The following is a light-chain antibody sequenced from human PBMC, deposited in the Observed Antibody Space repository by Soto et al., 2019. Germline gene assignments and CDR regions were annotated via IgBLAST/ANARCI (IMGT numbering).Light chain of an antibody. J-gene: IGLJ2*01. CDR1: SGHSSYA. CDR3: QTWGTGIQV. CDR2: LNSDGSH. V-gene: IGLV4-69*01. Sequence: QAVVTQSPSASASLGASVKLTCTLSSGHSSYAITWHQQQPEKGPRYLMKLNSDGSHSKGDGIPDRFSGSSSGTERYHTISSLQSEDEADYYCQTWGTGIQVFGGGTKLTVL.